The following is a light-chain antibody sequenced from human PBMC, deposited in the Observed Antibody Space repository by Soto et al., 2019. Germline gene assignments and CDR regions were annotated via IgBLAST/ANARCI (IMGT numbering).Light chain of an antibody. J-gene: IGKJ1*01. Sequence: DIQMTQSPSTLSASVGDRVTITCRASQSISSWLSWYQQKPGKAPKLLIYKASGLESGVPSRFSGSGSGTDFTLTISSLQAEDVAVYYCQQYYSTPRTFGQGTKVDIK. CDR2: KAS. CDR3: QQYYSTPRT. CDR1: QSISSW. V-gene: IGKV1-5*03.